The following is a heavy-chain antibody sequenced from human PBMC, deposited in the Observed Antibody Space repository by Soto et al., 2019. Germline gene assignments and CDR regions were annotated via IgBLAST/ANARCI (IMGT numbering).Heavy chain of an antibody. J-gene: IGHJ6*02. D-gene: IGHD2-2*01. CDR3: ARDLCSTTSCHLDV. CDR1: GFTFSSYG. CDR2: ISNDGNNK. Sequence: PGGALRLSCAASGFTFSSYGLHWVRQAPGKGLEWVAFISNDGNNKFYADSLKGRISISRDFSRNTLYLQMSRLRAEDTALYYCARDLCSTTSCHLDVWGPGTTITV. V-gene: IGHV3-30*15.